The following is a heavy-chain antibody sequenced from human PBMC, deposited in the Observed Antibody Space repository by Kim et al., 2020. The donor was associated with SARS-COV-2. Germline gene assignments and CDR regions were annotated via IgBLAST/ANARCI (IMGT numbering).Heavy chain of an antibody. D-gene: IGHD3-9*01. CDR2: IYYSGST. J-gene: IGHJ6*02. CDR1: GGSISSYY. CDR3: ARAHYDILTGYYYYYGMDV. V-gene: IGHV4-59*01. Sequence: SETLSLTCTVSGGSISSYYWSWIRQPPGKGLEWIGYIYYSGSTNYNPSLKSRVTISVDTSKNQFSLKLSSVTAADTAVYYCARAHYDILTGYYYYYGMDVWGQGTTVTVSS.